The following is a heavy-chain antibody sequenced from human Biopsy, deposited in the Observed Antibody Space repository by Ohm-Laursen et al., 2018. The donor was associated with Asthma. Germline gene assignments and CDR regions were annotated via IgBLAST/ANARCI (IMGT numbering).Heavy chain of an antibody. D-gene: IGHD6-13*01. CDR2: IHKNGIG. J-gene: IGHJ3*01. CDR1: GGSISSSSYY. Sequence: GTLSLTCTVSGGSISSSSYYWGWIRQPPGKGLVWVGSIHKNGIGYYKSSLKSRLTISGDTSKNQFTLKVTSVTAADTAVYYCARQKLAAAEGPFDLWGQGTMVTVSS. V-gene: IGHV4-39*01. CDR3: ARQKLAAAEGPFDL.